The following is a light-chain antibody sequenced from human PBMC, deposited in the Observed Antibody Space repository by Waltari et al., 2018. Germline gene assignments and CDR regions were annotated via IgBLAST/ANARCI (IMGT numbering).Light chain of an antibody. Sequence: EIVMTQSPATLSVSPGERATLSCRASQSVSSNLAWYQQKPGQAPRLLIYGASTRATGIPARFSGSGSGTEFTLTISSLQSEDFAVYXCQQYNNWPFTFGPGTKVDIK. J-gene: IGKJ3*01. CDR2: GAS. CDR1: QSVSSN. V-gene: IGKV3-15*01. CDR3: QQYNNWPFT.